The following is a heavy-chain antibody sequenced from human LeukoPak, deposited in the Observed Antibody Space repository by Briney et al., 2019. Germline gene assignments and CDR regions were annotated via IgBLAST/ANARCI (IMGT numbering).Heavy chain of an antibody. J-gene: IGHJ5*02. V-gene: IGHV1-2*02. D-gene: IGHD3-3*01. CDR1: GYTFTGYY. CDR3: ARGIVSDSGRITIFGVVMTNNWFDP. CDR2: INPNSGGT. Sequence: ASVKVSCKASGYTFTGYYMHWVRQAPGQGLERMGWINPNSGGTNYAQKFQGRVTMTRDTSISTAYMELSRLRSDDTAVYYCARGIVSDSGRITIFGVVMTNNWFDPWGQGTLVTVSS.